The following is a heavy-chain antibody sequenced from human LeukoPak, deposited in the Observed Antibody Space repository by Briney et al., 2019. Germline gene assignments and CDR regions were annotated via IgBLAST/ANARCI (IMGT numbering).Heavy chain of an antibody. Sequence: SETLSLTCTVSGYSISSGYYWGWIRQPPGKWLEWIGSIYHSGSTYYNPSLKSRVTISVDTSKNQFSLKLSSVTAADTAVYYCARDAGVIRVAGYSSDWGQGTLVTVSS. CDR2: IYHSGST. CDR1: GYSISSGYY. CDR3: ARDAGVIRVAGYSSD. J-gene: IGHJ4*02. D-gene: IGHD6-19*01. V-gene: IGHV4-38-2*02.